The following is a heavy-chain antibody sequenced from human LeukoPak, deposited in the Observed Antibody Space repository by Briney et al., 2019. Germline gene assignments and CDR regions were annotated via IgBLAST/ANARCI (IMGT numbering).Heavy chain of an antibody. CDR3: ARDAVLSRSFGDPTGYDAFDI. CDR2: ISGSGGST. Sequence: PGGSLRLSCAASGFTFSSYAMSWVRQAPGKGLEWVSAISGSGGSTYYADSVKGRFTISRDNSKNTLYLQMNSLRAEDTAVYYCARDAVLSRSFGDPTGYDAFDIWGQGTMVTVSS. V-gene: IGHV3-23*01. CDR1: GFTFSSYA. D-gene: IGHD3-16*01. J-gene: IGHJ3*02.